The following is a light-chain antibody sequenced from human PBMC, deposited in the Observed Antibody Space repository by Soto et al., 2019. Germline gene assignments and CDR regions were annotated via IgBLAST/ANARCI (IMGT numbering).Light chain of an antibody. CDR3: TSYSSSTTLEV. V-gene: IGLV2-14*01. Sequence: QSALTQPASVSGSPGQSITISCTGTSSDVGGYNFVSWYQQHPAKAPKLMISEVSNRPSGVSNRFSGSKSGNTASLTIAGLQAEDEADYYCTSYSSSTTLEVFGGGTKLTVL. CDR1: SSDVGGYNF. J-gene: IGLJ2*01. CDR2: EVS.